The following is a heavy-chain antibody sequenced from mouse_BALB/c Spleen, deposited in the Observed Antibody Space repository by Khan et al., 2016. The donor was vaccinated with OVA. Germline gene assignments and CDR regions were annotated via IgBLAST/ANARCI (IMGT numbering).Heavy chain of an antibody. CDR1: GYTFTDYN. D-gene: IGHD1-1*01. CDR2: ITPNNGGT. Sequence: EVQLLETGPELVKPGASVKIPCKASGYTFTDYNMDWVKQSHGKSLEWIGDITPNNGGTIYNQRFKGKATLTVDKSSSTAYMELRSLTSEDTAVYYCTRGGHGSPFDYWGQGTTLTVSS. J-gene: IGHJ2*01. V-gene: IGHV1-18*01. CDR3: TRGGHGSPFDY.